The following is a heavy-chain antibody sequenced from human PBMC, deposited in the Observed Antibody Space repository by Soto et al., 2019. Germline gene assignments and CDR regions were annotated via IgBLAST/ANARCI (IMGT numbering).Heavy chain of an antibody. CDR3: ARAPMVLTRSYFDS. CDR1: DGSISNFY. CDR2: ISSSGNT. V-gene: IGHV4-59*01. D-gene: IGHD3-22*01. Sequence: PSETLSLTCTVSDGSISNFYWSWIRQPPGKGLEWIGYISSSGNTNYNPSLESRVSISVDTSKNQFSLNLTSVTAADTGVYYCARAPMVLTRSYFDSWGQGTPVTVSS. J-gene: IGHJ4*02.